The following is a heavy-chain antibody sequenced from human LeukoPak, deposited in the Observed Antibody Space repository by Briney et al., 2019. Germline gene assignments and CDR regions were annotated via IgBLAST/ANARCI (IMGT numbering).Heavy chain of an antibody. J-gene: IGHJ5*02. CDR2: ISYDGSNK. D-gene: IGHD6-13*01. Sequence: GGSLRLSCAASGFTFSSYAMHWVRQAPGKGLEWVAVISYDGSNKYYADSVKGRFTISRDNSENTLYLQMSTLRTEDTAVYYCARGGGSNWYNWFDPWGQGTLVTVSS. CDR1: GFTFSSYA. CDR3: ARGGGSNWYNWFDP. V-gene: IGHV3-30-3*01.